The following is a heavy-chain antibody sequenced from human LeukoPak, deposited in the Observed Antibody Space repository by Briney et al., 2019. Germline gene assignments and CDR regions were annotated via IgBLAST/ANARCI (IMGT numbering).Heavy chain of an antibody. Sequence: SETLSLTCAVYGGSFSGYYWSWIRQPPGKGLEWIGEINHSGSTNYNPSLKSRVTISVDTSKNQFSLKLSSVTAADTAVYYCARGFRAMDRWGQGTLVTVSS. CDR3: ARGFRAMDR. CDR2: INHSGST. V-gene: IGHV4-34*01. D-gene: IGHD5-18*01. CDR1: GGSFSGYY. J-gene: IGHJ4*02.